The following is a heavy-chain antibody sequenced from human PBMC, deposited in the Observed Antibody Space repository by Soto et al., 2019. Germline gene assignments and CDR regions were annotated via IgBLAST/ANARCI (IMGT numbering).Heavy chain of an antibody. CDR2: INPNSGGT. J-gene: IGHJ6*02. CDR1: GYTFTVYY. Sequence: ASVKVSFKASGYTFTVYYMHCVRQAPGQGLEWMGWINPNSGGTNSAQKFQGRVTMTRDTSISTAYMELSRLRSDDTAVYYCARTGYTLLYGMDVWGQGTTVTVSS. CDR3: ARTGYTLLYGMDV. D-gene: IGHD5-12*01. V-gene: IGHV1-2*02.